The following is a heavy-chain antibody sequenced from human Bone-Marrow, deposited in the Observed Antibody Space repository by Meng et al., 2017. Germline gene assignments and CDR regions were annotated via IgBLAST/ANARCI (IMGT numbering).Heavy chain of an antibody. D-gene: IGHD6-19*01. Sequence: GSLRLSCAASGFTFSSYAMHWVRQAPGKGLEWVAVISYDGSNKYYADSVKGRFTISRDNSKNTLYLQMNSLRAEDTAVYYCAGCIAVASRYYYYGMDVWGQGTTVTVSS. J-gene: IGHJ6*02. CDR2: ISYDGSNK. CDR3: AGCIAVASRYYYYGMDV. V-gene: IGHV3-30*04. CDR1: GFTFSSYA.